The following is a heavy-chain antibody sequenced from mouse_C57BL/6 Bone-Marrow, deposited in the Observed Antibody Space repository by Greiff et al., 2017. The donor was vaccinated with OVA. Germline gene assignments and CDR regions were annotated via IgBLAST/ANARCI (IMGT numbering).Heavy chain of an antibody. Sequence: VQLKESGPELVKPGASVKISCKASGYAFSSSWMNWVKQRPGQGLEWIGRIYPGDGDTNYNGKFKGKATLTADKSSSTAYMQLSSLTSEDSAVYFCARDEDGYYASYFDYGGQGTTLTVSS. D-gene: IGHD2-3*01. V-gene: IGHV1-82*01. J-gene: IGHJ2*01. CDR2: IYPGDGDT. CDR3: ARDEDGYYASYFDY. CDR1: GYAFSSSW.